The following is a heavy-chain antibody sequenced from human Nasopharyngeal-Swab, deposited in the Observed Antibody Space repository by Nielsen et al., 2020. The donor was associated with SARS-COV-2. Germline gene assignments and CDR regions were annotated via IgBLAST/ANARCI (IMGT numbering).Heavy chain of an antibody. CDR3: ARDWSAAGTWYYGMDV. Sequence: SQTLSLTCAISGDRVSSNSAAWNWIRPSPSRGLEWLGRTYYRSQWYNDYAVSVKSRITINPDTSKNQSSLQLNSVTPEDTAVYYCARDWSAAGTWYYGMDVWGQGTTVTVSS. CDR2: TYYRSQWYN. D-gene: IGHD6-13*01. CDR1: GDRVSSNSAA. V-gene: IGHV6-1*01. J-gene: IGHJ6*02.